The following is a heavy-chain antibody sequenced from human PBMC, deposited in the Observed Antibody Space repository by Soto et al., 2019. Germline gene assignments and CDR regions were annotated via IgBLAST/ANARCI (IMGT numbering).Heavy chain of an antibody. CDR2: INPSGGST. CDR1: GYTFTSYY. Sequence: ASVKVSCKASGYTFTSYYMHWVRQAPGQGLEWMGIINPSGGSTSYAQKFQGRVTMTRDTSTSTVYMELSSLRSDDTAVYYCARARIWGSQLGAFDIWGQGTMVTVSS. CDR3: ARARIWGSQLGAFDI. D-gene: IGHD3-16*01. J-gene: IGHJ3*02. V-gene: IGHV1-46*01.